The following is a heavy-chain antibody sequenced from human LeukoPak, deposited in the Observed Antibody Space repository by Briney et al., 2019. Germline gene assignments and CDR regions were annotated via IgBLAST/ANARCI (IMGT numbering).Heavy chain of an antibody. D-gene: IGHD2-2*01. Sequence: GGSLRLSCAASGFTFSSYGMHWVRQAQGKGLEWVAFIRYDGSNKYYADSVKGRFTISRDNSKNTLYLQMNSLRAEDTAVYYCAKDLPYYFDYWGQGTLVTVSS. CDR3: AKDLPYYFDY. CDR1: GFTFSSYG. J-gene: IGHJ4*02. CDR2: IRYDGSNK. V-gene: IGHV3-30*02.